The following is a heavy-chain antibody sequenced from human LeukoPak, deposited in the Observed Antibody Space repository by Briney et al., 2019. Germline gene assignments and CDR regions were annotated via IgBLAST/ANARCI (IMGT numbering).Heavy chain of an antibody. V-gene: IGHV4-39*01. CDR1: GGSISSSSYY. Sequence: SETLSLTCTVSGGSISSSSYYWGWIRQPPGKGLEWIGSIYYSGSTYYNPFLKSRVTISVDTSKNQFSLKLSSVTAAGTAVYYCARLIIAAAGTGFDYWGQGTLVTVSS. J-gene: IGHJ4*02. CDR3: ARLIIAAAGTGFDY. CDR2: IYYSGST. D-gene: IGHD6-13*01.